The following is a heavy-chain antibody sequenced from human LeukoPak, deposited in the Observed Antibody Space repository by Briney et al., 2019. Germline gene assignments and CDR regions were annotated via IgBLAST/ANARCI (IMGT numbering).Heavy chain of an antibody. CDR1: GFTFSRYR. CDR2: IKSNGKT. Sequence: GGSLRLSCEASGFTFSRYRMHWVRQAPGKGLVWVSRIKSNGKTNYAASVKGRFTISRDNAKNTVSLQMVSQRAEDTGVYYCARAPSEVGGYYPEYFRHWGQGTLVTVSS. J-gene: IGHJ1*01. V-gene: IGHV3-74*01. D-gene: IGHD3-22*01. CDR3: ARAPSEVGGYYPEYFRH.